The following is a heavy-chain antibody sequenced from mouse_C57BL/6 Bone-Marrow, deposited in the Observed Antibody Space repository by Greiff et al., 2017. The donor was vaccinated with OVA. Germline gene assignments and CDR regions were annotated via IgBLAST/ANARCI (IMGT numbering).Heavy chain of an antibody. V-gene: IGHV1-18*01. CDR2: INPNNGGT. CDR1: GYTFTDYN. Sequence: VQLQQSGPELVKPGASVKIPCKASGYTFTDYNMDWVKQSHGKSLEWIGDINPNNGGTIYNQKFKGKATLTVDKSSSTAYMELRSLTSEDTAVDYCARYYYGSSYDYFDYWGQGTTLTVSS. CDR3: ARYYYGSSYDYFDY. D-gene: IGHD1-1*01. J-gene: IGHJ2*01.